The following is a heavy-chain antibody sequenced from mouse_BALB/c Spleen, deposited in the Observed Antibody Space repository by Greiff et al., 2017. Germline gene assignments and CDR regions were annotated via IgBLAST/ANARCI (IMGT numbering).Heavy chain of an antibody. J-gene: IGHJ3*01. V-gene: IGHV14-1*02. Sequence: VHVKQSGAELVRPGALVKLSCKASGFNIKDYYMHWVKQRPEQGLEWIGWIDPENGNTIYDPKFQGKASITADTSSNTAYLQLSSLTSEDTAVYYCASSAYSFAYWGQGTLVTVSA. CDR3: ASSAYSFAY. CDR2: IDPENGNT. CDR1: GFNIKDYY. D-gene: IGHD1-1*01.